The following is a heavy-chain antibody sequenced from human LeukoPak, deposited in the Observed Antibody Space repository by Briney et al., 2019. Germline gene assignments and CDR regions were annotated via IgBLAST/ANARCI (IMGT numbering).Heavy chain of an antibody. CDR3: AREYSAFDY. Sequence: SETLSLTCTVSGDPINIHTDYKWTWIRQPPGKGLEWIGYVYYTGNTNYNPSFQSRVTISVDTSKNQFSLKLTSVTAADTAVYYCAREYSAFDYCGRGTLVTVSS. D-gene: IGHD5-12*01. CDR1: GDPINIHTDYK. V-gene: IGHV4-61*08. J-gene: IGHJ4*02. CDR2: VYYTGNT.